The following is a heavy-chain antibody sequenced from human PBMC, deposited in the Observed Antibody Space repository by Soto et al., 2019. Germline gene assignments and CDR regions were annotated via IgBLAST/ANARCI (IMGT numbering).Heavy chain of an antibody. Sequence: QVQLQESGPGLVKPSETLSLTCTVSGGSISSYYWSWIRQPPGKGLAWIGYIYYSGSTNYNPSLKSRVTISVDTSKNQFSLKLSSVTAADTAVYYCARELGRTYYLDYWGQGTLVTVSS. J-gene: IGHJ4*02. CDR1: GGSISSYY. CDR2: IYYSGST. D-gene: IGHD3-16*01. V-gene: IGHV4-59*01. CDR3: ARELGRTYYLDY.